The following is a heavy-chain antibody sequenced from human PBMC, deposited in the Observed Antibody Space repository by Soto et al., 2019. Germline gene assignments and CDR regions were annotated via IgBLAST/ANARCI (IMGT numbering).Heavy chain of an antibody. CDR3: ARDPRLYPFIAVAGKGWFDP. V-gene: IGHV1-18*04. J-gene: IGHJ5*02. CDR1: GYTFTSYG. Sequence: QVQLVQSGAEVKKPWASVKVSCKASGYTFTSYGISWVRQAPGQGLEWMGWISAYNGNTNYAQKLQGRVTMTTDTSTSTAYMELRSLRSDDTAVYYCARDPRLYPFIAVAGKGWFDPWGQGTLVTVSS. D-gene: IGHD6-19*01. CDR2: ISAYNGNT.